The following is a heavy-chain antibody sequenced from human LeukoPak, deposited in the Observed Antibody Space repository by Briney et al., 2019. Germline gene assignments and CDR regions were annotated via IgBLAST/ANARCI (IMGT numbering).Heavy chain of an antibody. D-gene: IGHD6-13*01. CDR3: ASDRGSGSWYGRDY. V-gene: IGHV4-34*01. CDR2: INHSGST. CDR1: GGSFNGYY. Sequence: SETLSLTCAVYGGSFNGYYWSWIRQPPGKGLEWIGEINHSGSTNYNPSLKSRVTISVDTSKNQFSLKLSSVTAADTAVYYCASDRGSGSWYGRDYWGQATLVTVPS. J-gene: IGHJ4*02.